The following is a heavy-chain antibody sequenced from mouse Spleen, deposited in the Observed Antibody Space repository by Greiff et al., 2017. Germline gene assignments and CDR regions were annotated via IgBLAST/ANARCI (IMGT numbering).Heavy chain of an antibody. CDR3: ARERDGRFAY. V-gene: IGHV1-66*01. CDR2: IYPGSGNT. J-gene: IGHJ3*01. D-gene: IGHD3-3*01. CDR1: GYSFTSYY. Sequence: QVQLQQSGPELVKPGASVKISCKASGYSFTSYYIHWVKQRPGQGLEWIGWIYPGSGNTKYNEKFKGKATLTADTSSSTAYMQLSSLTSEDSAVYYCARERDGRFAYWGQGTLVTVSA.